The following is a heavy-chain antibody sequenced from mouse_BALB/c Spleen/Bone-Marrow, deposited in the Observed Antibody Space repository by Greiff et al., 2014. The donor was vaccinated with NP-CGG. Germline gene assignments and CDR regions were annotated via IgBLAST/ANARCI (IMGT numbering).Heavy chain of an antibody. D-gene: IGHD1-1*01. CDR3: ASYYYGSSGFAY. V-gene: IGHV14-3*02. CDR2: IDPANGNT. CDR1: GFNIKDTY. Sequence: DVKLVESGAELVKPGASVKLSCTASGFNIKDTYMHWVKQRPEQGLEWIGRIDPANGNTKYDPKFQGKATITADTPSNTAYLQLSSLTSEDTAVYYCASYYYGSSGFAYWGQGTLVTVSA. J-gene: IGHJ3*01.